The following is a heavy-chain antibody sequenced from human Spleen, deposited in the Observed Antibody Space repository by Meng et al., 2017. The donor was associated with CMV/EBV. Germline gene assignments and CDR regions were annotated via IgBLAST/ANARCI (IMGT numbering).Heavy chain of an antibody. Sequence: ASVKVSCKASGYTFTSYYMHWVRQAPGQGLEWMGIINPSGGNTRCAQKFQGRVTMTRDTSTSTVYMELSSLRSEDTAVYYCAVTNPHNYYGMDVWGQGTTVTVSS. CDR2: INPSGGNT. V-gene: IGHV1-46*01. CDR3: AVTNPHNYYGMDV. CDR1: GYTFTSYY. D-gene: IGHD4-11*01. J-gene: IGHJ6*02.